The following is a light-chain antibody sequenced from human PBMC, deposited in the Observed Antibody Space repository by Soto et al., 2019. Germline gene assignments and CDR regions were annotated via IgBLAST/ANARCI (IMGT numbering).Light chain of an antibody. CDR3: QYYGSPLPTT. CDR1: QSANRSY. CDR2: RAS. V-gene: IGKV3-20*01. Sequence: MVFRRSQDSRSLSPGRSGRLSCNSSQSANRSYLAWYHHRPGQAPRLLVYRASSRATGIPARFSGSGSGTGCPLTSRRREPEDSAVHHFQYYGSPLPTTFGQATRLEIK. J-gene: IGKJ5*01.